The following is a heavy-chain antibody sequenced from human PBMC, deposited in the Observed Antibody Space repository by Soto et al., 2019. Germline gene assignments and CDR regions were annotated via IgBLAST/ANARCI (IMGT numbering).Heavy chain of an antibody. CDR2: IYPDDSDT. D-gene: IGHD4-17*01. Sequence: VESLKISCKCSGYSFTSYWIGWVRQMSGKGLEWMGIIYPDDSDTRYSPSFQGQVTISADKSISTAYLQWSSLKASDTAMYYCARQERPVTTYYYYGMDVWGQGTAVTVSS. V-gene: IGHV5-51*01. CDR1: GYSFTSYW. CDR3: ARQERPVTTYYYYGMDV. J-gene: IGHJ6*02.